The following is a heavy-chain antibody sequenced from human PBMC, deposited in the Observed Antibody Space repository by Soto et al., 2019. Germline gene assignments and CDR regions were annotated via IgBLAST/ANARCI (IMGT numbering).Heavy chain of an antibody. CDR1: GGTFSSYA. Sequence: QVQLVQSGAEVKKPGSSVKVSCKASGGTFSSYAISWVRQAPGQGLEWMGGIIPIFGTANYAQKFQGRVTITSDESTSTTYMELSSLRSEDTAVYYCAIARIRVLRSRETYYYYYGMDVWGQGTTVTVSS. J-gene: IGHJ6*02. CDR2: IIPIFGTA. V-gene: IGHV1-69*01. CDR3: AIARIRVLRSRETYYYYYGMDV. D-gene: IGHD5-12*01.